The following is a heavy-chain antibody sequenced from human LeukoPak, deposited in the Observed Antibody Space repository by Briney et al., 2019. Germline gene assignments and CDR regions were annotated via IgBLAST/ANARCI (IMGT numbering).Heavy chain of an antibody. Sequence: SETLSLTCTVSGGSISSSSYYWGWIRQPPGKGLEWIGSIYYSGTTYYNPSLKSRVTISVDTSKNQFSLKLRSVTAADTAVYYCAAPKSPPYGDYVDYWGQGTLVTVSS. D-gene: IGHD4-17*01. CDR3: AAPKSPPYGDYVDY. V-gene: IGHV4-39*07. J-gene: IGHJ4*02. CDR1: GGSISSSSYY. CDR2: IYYSGTT.